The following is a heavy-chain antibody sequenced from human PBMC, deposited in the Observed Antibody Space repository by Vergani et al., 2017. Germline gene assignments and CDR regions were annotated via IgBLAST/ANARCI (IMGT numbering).Heavy chain of an antibody. CDR2: IIPIFGTA. V-gene: IGHV1-69*01. J-gene: IGHJ6*02. CDR3: ASRDITIFGVVMIRGYYYYGMDV. Sequence: QVQLVQSGAEVKKPGSSVKVSCKASGGTFSSYAISWVRQAPGHGLEWMGGIIPIFGTANYAQKFQGRVTITADESTSTAYMELSSLRSEDTAVYYCASRDITIFGVVMIRGYYYYGMDVWGQGTTVTVSS. D-gene: IGHD3-3*01. CDR1: GGTFSSYA.